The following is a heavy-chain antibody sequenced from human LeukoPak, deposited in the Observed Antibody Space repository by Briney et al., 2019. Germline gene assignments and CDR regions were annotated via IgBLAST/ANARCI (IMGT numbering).Heavy chain of an antibody. CDR1: GYTFTSHY. CDR3: ARDPFEYDSSGYYN. Sequence: ASVKVSCKASGYTFTSHYMHWVRQAPGQGLEWMGWINPNSGGTNYAQKFQGRVTMTRDTSISTAYMELSRLRSDDTAVYYCARDPFEYDSSGYYNWGQGTLVTVSS. J-gene: IGHJ4*02. CDR2: INPNSGGT. V-gene: IGHV1-2*02. D-gene: IGHD3-22*01.